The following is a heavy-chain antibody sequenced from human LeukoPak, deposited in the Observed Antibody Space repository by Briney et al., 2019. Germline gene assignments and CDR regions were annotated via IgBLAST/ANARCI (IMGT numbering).Heavy chain of an antibody. J-gene: IGHJ5*02. CDR2: INHSGST. CDR3: ARGLAYYYDSSGSKRGNWFDP. D-gene: IGHD3-22*01. CDR1: GGSFSGYY. Sequence: PSETLSLTCAVYGGSFSGYYWSWIRQPPGKGLEWIGEINHSGSTNYNPSLKSRVTISVDTSKNQFSLKLSSVTAADTAVYYCARGLAYYYDSSGSKRGNWFDPWGQGTLVTVSS. V-gene: IGHV4-34*01.